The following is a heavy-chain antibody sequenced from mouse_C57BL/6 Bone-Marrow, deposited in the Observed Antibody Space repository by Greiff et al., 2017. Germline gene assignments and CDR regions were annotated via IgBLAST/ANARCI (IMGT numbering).Heavy chain of an antibody. D-gene: IGHD3-2*02. J-gene: IGHJ3*01. CDR2: IHPNSGST. V-gene: IGHV1-64*01. CDR3: ASGSSGYVFAY. CDR1: GYTFTSYW. Sequence: QVQLQQPGAELVKPGASVKLSCKASGYTFTSYWMHWVKQRPGQGLEWIGMIHPNSGSTNYNEKFKSKDTLTVDKSSSTAYMQLSSLTSEDSAVYYCASGSSGYVFAYWGQGTLVTVSA.